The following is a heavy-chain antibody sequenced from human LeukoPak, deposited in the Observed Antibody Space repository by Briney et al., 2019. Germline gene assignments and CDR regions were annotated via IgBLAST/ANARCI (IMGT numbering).Heavy chain of an antibody. CDR1: GGSISSYY. J-gene: IGHJ4*02. V-gene: IGHV4-59*08. CDR3: ASPAPIRSVAGGYFDH. Sequence: SETLSLTCTVSGGSISSYYWSWIRQPPGKGLERIGYVYYSWSTNYNPSLNSRVTISVDTSKNKFSLQLSSVTAADTAVYYCASPAPIRSVAGGYFDHWGQGTLVTVSS. CDR2: VYYSWST. D-gene: IGHD6-19*01.